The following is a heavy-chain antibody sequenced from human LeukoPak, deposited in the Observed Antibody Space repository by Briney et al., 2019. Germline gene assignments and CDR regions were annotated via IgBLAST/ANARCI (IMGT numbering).Heavy chain of an antibody. CDR2: IYYSGST. D-gene: IGHD3-10*01. V-gene: IGHV4-31*03. J-gene: IGHJ5*02. CDR3: ARESSVNDGSGISSWFDP. Sequence: SQTLSLTCTVSGGSISSGGYYWSWIRQHPGKGLEWIGYIYYSGSTYYNPSLKSRVTISVDTSKNQFSLKLSSVTAADTAVYYCARESSVNDGSGISSWFDPWGQGTLVTVSS. CDR1: GGSISSGGYY.